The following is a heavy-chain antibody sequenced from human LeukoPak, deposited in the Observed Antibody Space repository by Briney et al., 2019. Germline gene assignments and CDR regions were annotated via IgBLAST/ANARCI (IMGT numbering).Heavy chain of an antibody. CDR3: ARSKPLNSWAAFDI. CDR2: IYPGDSDT. D-gene: IGHD6-13*01. CDR1: GYSFVSHW. Sequence: GESLKISCKGSGYSFVSHWIGWVRQMPGKGLEWMGIIYPGDSDTRYSPSFQGQVTISADKSISTAYLQWSSLKASDTAMYYCARSKPLNSWAAFDIWGQGTMVTVSS. V-gene: IGHV5-51*01. J-gene: IGHJ3*02.